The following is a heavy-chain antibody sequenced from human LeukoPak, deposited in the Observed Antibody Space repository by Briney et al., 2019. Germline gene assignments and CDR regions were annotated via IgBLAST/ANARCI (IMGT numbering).Heavy chain of an antibody. V-gene: IGHV4-34*01. D-gene: IGHD6-13*01. CDR3: ASGRGIAAAGKVSGWFDP. Sequence: SETLSLTCAVYGGSFSGYYWSRIRQPPGKGLEWIGEINHSGSTNYNPSLKSRVTISVDTSKNQFSLKLSSVTAADTAVYYCASGRGIAAAGKVSGWFDPWGQGTLVTVSS. CDR1: GGSFSGYY. CDR2: INHSGST. J-gene: IGHJ5*02.